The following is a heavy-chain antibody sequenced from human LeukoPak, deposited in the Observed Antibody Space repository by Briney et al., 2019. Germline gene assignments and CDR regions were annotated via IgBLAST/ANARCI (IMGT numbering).Heavy chain of an antibody. CDR2: IYTSGST. D-gene: IGHD6-19*01. J-gene: IGHJ4*02. V-gene: IGHV4-4*07. Sequence: PSETLSLTCTVSGGSISSYYWSWIRQPAGKGLEWIGRIYTSGSTDYNPSLKSRVTMSVDTSKNQFSLKLSSVTAADTAVYYCVFGPNSSGYFDYWGQGTLVTVSS. CDR3: VFGPNSSGYFDY. CDR1: GGSISSYY.